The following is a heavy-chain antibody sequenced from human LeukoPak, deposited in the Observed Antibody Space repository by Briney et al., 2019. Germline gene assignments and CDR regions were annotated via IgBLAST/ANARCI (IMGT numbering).Heavy chain of an antibody. V-gene: IGHV4-34*01. CDR1: GGSFSGYY. Sequence: SETLSLTCAVYGGSFSGYYWSWTRQPPGKGLEWIGEINHSGSTNYNPSLKSRVTISVDTSKNQFSLKLSSVTAADTAVYYCARVRGIFGVVPYYFDYWGQGTLVTVSS. J-gene: IGHJ4*02. CDR2: INHSGST. D-gene: IGHD3-3*01. CDR3: ARVRGIFGVVPYYFDY.